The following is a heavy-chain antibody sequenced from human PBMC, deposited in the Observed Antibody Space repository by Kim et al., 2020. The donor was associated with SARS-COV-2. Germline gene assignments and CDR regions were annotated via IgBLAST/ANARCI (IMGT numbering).Heavy chain of an antibody. J-gene: IGHJ5*01. CDR3: SRERGGIVVVVAATRGWF. D-gene: IGHD2-15*01. Sequence: SETLSLTCAVYGGSFSGYYWSWIRQPPGKGLEWIGEINHSGSTNYNPSLKSRVTISVDTSKNKFSLKLSSVTAADTAVYYCSRERGGIVVVVAATRGWF. V-gene: IGHV4-34*01. CDR1: GGSFSGYY. CDR2: INHSGST.